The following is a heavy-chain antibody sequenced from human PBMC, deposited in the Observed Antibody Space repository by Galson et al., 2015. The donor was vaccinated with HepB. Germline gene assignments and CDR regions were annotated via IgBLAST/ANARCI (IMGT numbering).Heavy chain of an antibody. D-gene: IGHD2-8*01. J-gene: IGHJ3*02. CDR3: ARPLGLNGRFKPGVGPFHI. Sequence: SATLSLTCAVSGVSISSSLYYCGWIRQSPRNGLEWIGSIYYGCRTYFSPSPQSRVPMSVDTTKNQLSLTLSSVTAADTAVYYCARPLGLNGRFKPGVGPFHIWGHGTVVTVSA. CDR1: GVSISSSLYY. CDR2: IYYGCRT. V-gene: IGHV4-39*01.